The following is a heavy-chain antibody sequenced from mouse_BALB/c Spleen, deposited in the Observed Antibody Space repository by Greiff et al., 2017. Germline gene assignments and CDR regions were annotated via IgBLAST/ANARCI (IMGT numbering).Heavy chain of an antibody. CDR3: ARRGSSYEYYAMDY. CDR2: INPNNGGT. CDR1: GYTFTDYN. J-gene: IGHJ4*01. V-gene: IGHV1-18*01. Sequence: VQLKESGPELVKPGASVKIPCKASGYTFTDYNMDWVKQSHGKSLEWIGDINPNNGGTIYNQKFKGKATLTVDKSSSTAYMELRSLTSEDTAVYYCARRGSSYEYYAMDYWGQGTSVTVSS. D-gene: IGHD1-1*01.